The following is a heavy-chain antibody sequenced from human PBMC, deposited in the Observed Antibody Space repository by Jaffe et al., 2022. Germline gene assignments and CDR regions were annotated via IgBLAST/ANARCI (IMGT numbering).Heavy chain of an antibody. V-gene: IGHV1-69*01. CDR3: ARDPHYYDILTGDGRDAFDI. J-gene: IGHJ3*02. CDR2: IIPIFGTA. CDR1: GGTFSSYA. D-gene: IGHD3-9*01. Sequence: QVQLVQSGAEVKKPGSSVKVSCKASGGTFSSYAISWVRQAPGQGLEWMGGIIPIFGTANYAQKFQGRVTITADESTSTAYMELSSLRSEDTAVYYCARDPHYYDILTGDGRDAFDIWGQGTMVTVSS.